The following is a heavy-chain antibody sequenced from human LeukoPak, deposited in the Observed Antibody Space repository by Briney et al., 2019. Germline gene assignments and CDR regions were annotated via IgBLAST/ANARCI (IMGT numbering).Heavy chain of an antibody. D-gene: IGHD3-16*01. CDR1: GSTFSSYG. J-gene: IGHJ6*02. CDR3: ARGGGLDV. CDR2: INHNGNVN. Sequence: GGSLRLSCVVSGSTFSSYGFHWVRQAPGKGLEWVASINHNGNVNYYVDSVKGRFTISRDNAKNSLYLQMSNLRAEDTAVYFCARGGGLDVWGQGATVTVSS. V-gene: IGHV3-7*03.